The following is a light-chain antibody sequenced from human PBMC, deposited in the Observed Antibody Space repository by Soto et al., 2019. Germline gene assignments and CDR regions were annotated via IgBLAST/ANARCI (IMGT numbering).Light chain of an antibody. Sequence: QSVLTQPASVSGSPGQSITISCTGTSSDVGGYNYVSWYQHHPGKAPKLIIYDVSNRPSGVSIRFSASKSDNTASLTFSGPQPEDEADYHCSSYTTSNTRQIVFGTGTKVTVL. J-gene: IGLJ1*01. CDR3: SSYTTSNTRQIV. CDR1: SSDVGGYNY. V-gene: IGLV2-14*03. CDR2: DVS.